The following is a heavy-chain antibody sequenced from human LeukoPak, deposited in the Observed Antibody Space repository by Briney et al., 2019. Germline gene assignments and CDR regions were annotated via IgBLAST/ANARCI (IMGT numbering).Heavy chain of an antibody. CDR3: VRVGYSYGYGDWNHFDY. CDR1: GFTVSSNY. J-gene: IGHJ4*02. D-gene: IGHD5-18*01. CDR2: IYSGGST. Sequence: PGGSLRLSCTASGFTVSSNYMSWVRQAPGKGLEWVSSIYSGGSTCYADSVKGRFTISRDNSKNTLYLQMNSLRAEDTAVYFCVRVGYSYGYGDWNHFDYWGQGTLVTVSS. V-gene: IGHV3-66*02.